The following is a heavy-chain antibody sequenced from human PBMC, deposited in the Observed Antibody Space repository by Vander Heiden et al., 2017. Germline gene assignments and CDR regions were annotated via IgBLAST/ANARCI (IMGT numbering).Heavy chain of an antibody. J-gene: IGHJ3*02. CDR1: GYTFTGYY. CDR3: ASRTCGGDCYDAFDI. Sequence: QVQLVQSGAEVKKPGASVKVSCKASGYTFTGYYMHWVRQAPGQGLEWMGRINPNSGGTNYAQKFQGRVTMTRDTSISTAYMELSRLRSDDTAVYYCASRTCGGDCYDAFDIWGQGTMVTVSS. CDR2: INPNSGGT. D-gene: IGHD2-21*02. V-gene: IGHV1-2*06.